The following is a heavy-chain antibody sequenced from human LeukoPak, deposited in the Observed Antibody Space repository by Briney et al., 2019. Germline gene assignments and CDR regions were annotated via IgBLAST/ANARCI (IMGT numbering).Heavy chain of an antibody. V-gene: IGHV4-31*03. CDR2: IYYSGST. D-gene: IGHD3-22*01. Sequence: SQTLSLTRTVSGGSISSGGYYWSWIRQHPGKGLEWIGYIYYSGSTYYNPSLKSRVTISVDTSKNQFSLKLSSVTAADTAVYYCARDSYDSSGRSNYGMDVWGQGTTVTVSS. CDR1: GGSISSGGYY. CDR3: ARDSYDSSGRSNYGMDV. J-gene: IGHJ6*02.